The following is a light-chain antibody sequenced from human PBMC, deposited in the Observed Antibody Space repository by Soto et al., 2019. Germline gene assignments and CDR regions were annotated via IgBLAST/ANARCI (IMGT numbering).Light chain of an antibody. CDR2: VAS. Sequence: DIQMTQSPSSLAASLGDSLTVPCRASQYVRGYLNWYQQEPGKAPKXQVXVASNLQSGVPSRFSGSGSGTDFTLTISSLQPEEIATYYCQESYSTSFGQGTKVDIK. CDR3: QESYSTS. CDR1: QYVRGY. J-gene: IGKJ1*01. V-gene: IGKV1-39*01.